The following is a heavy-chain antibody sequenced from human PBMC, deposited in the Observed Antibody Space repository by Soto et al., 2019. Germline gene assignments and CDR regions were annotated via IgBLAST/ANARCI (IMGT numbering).Heavy chain of an antibody. Sequence: QVQLVQSGAEVKKPGSSVKVSCKASGGTFSSYAISWVRQAPGQGLEWMGGIIPIFGTANYAQKFQGRVTITADESTSTAYMELSSLRSEDTAVYYCARTDYSNRYRPPYYYYGMDVWCQGTTFTVSS. J-gene: IGHJ6*02. CDR1: GGTFSSYA. V-gene: IGHV1-69*01. CDR2: IIPIFGTA. D-gene: IGHD4-4*01. CDR3: ARTDYSNRYRPPYYYYGMDV.